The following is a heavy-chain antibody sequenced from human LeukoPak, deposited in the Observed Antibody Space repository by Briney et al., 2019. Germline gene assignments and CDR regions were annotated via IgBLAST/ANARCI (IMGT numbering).Heavy chain of an antibody. Sequence: GGSLRLSCAASGFTFSSYAMHWVRQAPGKGLEWVAVISYDGSNKYYADSVKGRFTISRDNAKNSLYLQMNSLRAEDTALYYCAKDNPLNYYDSSGYPGFNGMDVWGQGTTVTVSS. CDR3: AKDNPLNYYDSSGYPGFNGMDV. V-gene: IGHV3-30-3*01. CDR2: ISYDGSNK. D-gene: IGHD3-22*01. CDR1: GFTFSSYA. J-gene: IGHJ6*02.